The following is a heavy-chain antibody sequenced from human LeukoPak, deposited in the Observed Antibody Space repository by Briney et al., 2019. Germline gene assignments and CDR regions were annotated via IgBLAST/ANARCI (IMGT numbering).Heavy chain of an antibody. J-gene: IGHJ4*02. CDR3: AKVPHPHTYCGGDCYFDY. D-gene: IGHD2-21*02. Sequence: GGSLRLSCAASGFTFSSYAMSWVRQAPGKGLEWVSAICGSGGSTYYADSVKGRFTISRDNSKNTLYLQMNSLRAEDTAVYYCAKVPHPHTYCGGDCYFDYWGQGTLVTVSS. CDR1: GFTFSSYA. V-gene: IGHV3-23*01. CDR2: ICGSGGST.